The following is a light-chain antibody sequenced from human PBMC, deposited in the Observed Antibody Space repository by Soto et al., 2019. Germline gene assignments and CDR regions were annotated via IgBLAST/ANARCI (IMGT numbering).Light chain of an antibody. J-gene: IGKJ5*01. V-gene: IGKV1-12*01. CDR1: QDISTW. Sequence: DIPMTQSPSSVSASVGDRVTITCRASQDISTWLAWYQQKPGKAPKLLIYAASSLFSGVPSRFSGSGSGTDFTLTISSLQPEDFAAHYCQQADSLPLVTFGQGTRLDLK. CDR3: QQADSLPLVT. CDR2: AAS.